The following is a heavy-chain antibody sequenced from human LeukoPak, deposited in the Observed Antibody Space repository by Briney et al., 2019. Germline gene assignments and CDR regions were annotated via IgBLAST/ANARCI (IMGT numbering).Heavy chain of an antibody. J-gene: IGHJ4*02. CDR2: IAYDGSNK. V-gene: IGHV3-30*03. CDR1: GFSFRKYG. Sequence: GGSLRLSCAASGFSFRKYGMHLVLQAPGKGLEWVAVIAYDGSNKYYADSVKGRFTISRDNSKNTVHLQMNTLRAEDTAVYYCAAVAGIEGFDYWGQGTLVTVSS. D-gene: IGHD6-19*01. CDR3: AAVAGIEGFDY.